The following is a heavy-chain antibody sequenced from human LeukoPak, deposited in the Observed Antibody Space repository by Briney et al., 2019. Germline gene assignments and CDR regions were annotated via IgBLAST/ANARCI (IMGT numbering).Heavy chain of an antibody. Sequence: GGSLRLSCAASGFTISSNYMSWVRQAPGKGLEWVSVIYSGGSTYYADSVKGRFTISRDNSKSTLYLQMNSLRAEDTAVYYCARESGSYYGYGMDVWGQGTTVTVSS. J-gene: IGHJ6*02. D-gene: IGHD1-26*01. CDR2: IYSGGST. CDR1: GFTISSNY. CDR3: ARESGSYYGYGMDV. V-gene: IGHV3-53*01.